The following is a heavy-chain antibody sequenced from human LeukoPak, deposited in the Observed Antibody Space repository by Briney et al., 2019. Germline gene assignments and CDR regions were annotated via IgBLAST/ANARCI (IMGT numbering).Heavy chain of an antibody. J-gene: IGHJ4*02. D-gene: IGHD2-15*01. CDR3: ARAAARGKYCSGGSCGLGY. V-gene: IGHV4-39*07. CDR2: IYYSGST. CDR1: GGSISSSSYY. Sequence: SETLSLTCTVSGGSISSSSYYWGWIRQPPGKGLEWIGSIYYSGSTYYNPSLKSRVTISVDTSKNQFSLKLSSVTAADTAVYYCARAAARGKYCSGGSCGLGYWGQGTLVTVSS.